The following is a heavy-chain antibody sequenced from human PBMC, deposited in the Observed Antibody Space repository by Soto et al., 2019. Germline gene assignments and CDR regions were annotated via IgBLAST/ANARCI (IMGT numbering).Heavy chain of an antibody. CDR3: EDSWLQTSY. D-gene: IGHD5-12*01. CDR2: VSPDGRTA. J-gene: IGHJ4*02. CDR1: GFTFGNYW. V-gene: IGHV3-74*01. Sequence: GGSLRLSCAVSGFTFGNYWMHWVRQAPGKGLVWVSRVSPDGRTATYADSVKGRFTISRDNAKSTLYLQMNSLRAEDTAVYYCEDSWLQTSYWGRGTLVTVSA.